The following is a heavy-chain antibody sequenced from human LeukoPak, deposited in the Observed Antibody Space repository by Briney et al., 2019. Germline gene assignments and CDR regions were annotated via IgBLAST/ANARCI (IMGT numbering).Heavy chain of an antibody. CDR3: AASYMQWLAPGSSLRENWFDP. V-gene: IGHV1-58*02. Sequence: GASVKVSCKASGFTFTSSAMQWVRQARGQCLEWIGWIVVGSGNTNYAQKFQERVTITRDMSTSTAYMELSSLRSEDTAVYYCAASYMQWLAPGSSLRENWFDPWGQGTLVTVSS. CDR2: IVVGSGNT. J-gene: IGHJ5*02. CDR1: GFTFTSSA. D-gene: IGHD6-19*01.